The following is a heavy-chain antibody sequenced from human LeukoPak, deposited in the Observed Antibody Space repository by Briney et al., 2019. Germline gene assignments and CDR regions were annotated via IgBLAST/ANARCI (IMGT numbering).Heavy chain of an antibody. CDR2: ISWNSGSI. D-gene: IGHD2-2*01. CDR3: AKDKFAEVVPAVFDY. Sequence: GGSLRLSCAASGFTFDDYAMHWVRQAPGKGLEWVSGISWNSGSIGYADSVKGRFTISRDNAKNSLYLQMNSLRAEDTALYYCAKDKFAEVVPAVFDYWGQGTLVTVSS. CDR1: GFTFDDYA. J-gene: IGHJ4*02. V-gene: IGHV3-9*01.